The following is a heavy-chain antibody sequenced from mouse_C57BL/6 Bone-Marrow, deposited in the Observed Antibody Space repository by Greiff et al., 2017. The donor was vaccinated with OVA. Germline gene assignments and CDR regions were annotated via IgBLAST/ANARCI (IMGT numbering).Heavy chain of an antibody. J-gene: IGHJ4*01. CDR1: GFNIKDDY. Sequence: EVQLQQSGAELVRPGASVKLSCTASGFNIKDDYMHWVKQRPEQGLEWIGWIDPENGDTEYASKFQGKASITADTSSNTAYLQLSSLTSEDTAVYYCTDKNYAMDYWGQGTSVTVSS. V-gene: IGHV14-4*01. CDR3: TDKNYAMDY. CDR2: IDPENGDT.